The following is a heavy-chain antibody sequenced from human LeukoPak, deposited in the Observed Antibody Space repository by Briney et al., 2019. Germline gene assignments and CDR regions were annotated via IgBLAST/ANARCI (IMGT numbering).Heavy chain of an antibody. J-gene: IGHJ4*02. CDR1: GYSIDKYW. D-gene: IGHD3-10*01. Sequence: GESLKISCKASGYSIDKYWIGWVRQKPGKGLELMGIIYPGDSDNRYRPSFEGQITISADKSINTAYLQWRSLKASDTAMYYCARLHGLGSCFAFWGQGTLVTVFS. V-gene: IGHV5-51*01. CDR3: ARLHGLGSCFAF. CDR2: IYPGDSDN.